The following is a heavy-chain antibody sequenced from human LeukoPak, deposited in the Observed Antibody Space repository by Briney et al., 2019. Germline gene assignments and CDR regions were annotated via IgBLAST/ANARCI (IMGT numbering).Heavy chain of an antibody. Sequence: GGSLRLSCAASGFIFSSYWMSWVRQAPGKGLEWVANIKQDGSEKYYVDSVKGRFSISRDNAKNSLDLQMNSLRAEDTAVYYCAEGDYMDVWGKGTTVIVSS. V-gene: IGHV3-7*01. CDR2: IKQDGSEK. D-gene: IGHD3-16*01. CDR1: GFIFSSYW. J-gene: IGHJ6*03. CDR3: AEGDYMDV.